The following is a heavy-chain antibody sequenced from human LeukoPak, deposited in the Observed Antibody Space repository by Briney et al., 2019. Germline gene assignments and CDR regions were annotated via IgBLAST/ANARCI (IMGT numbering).Heavy chain of an antibody. Sequence: GGSLRLSCAASGFTFSSYGMHWVRQAPGKGLEWVAVISYDGTNKYYADSVKGRFTISRDNSKNTLYLQMNSLRAEDTAVYYCAKDARDIIVVPSAIPDYWGQGTLVTVSS. CDR3: AKDARDIIVVPSAIPDY. D-gene: IGHD2-2*01. J-gene: IGHJ4*02. V-gene: IGHV3-30*18. CDR2: ISYDGTNK. CDR1: GFTFSSYG.